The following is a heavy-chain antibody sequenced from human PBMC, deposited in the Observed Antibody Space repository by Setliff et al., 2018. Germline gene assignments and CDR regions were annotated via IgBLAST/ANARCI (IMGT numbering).Heavy chain of an antibody. CDR1: GGSISSGDYY. CDR3: ARKGISALSGAFDM. CDR2: IYSSGST. J-gene: IGHJ3*02. D-gene: IGHD1-26*01. V-gene: IGHV4-30-4*08. Sequence: SETLSLTCTVSGGSISSGDYYWSWIRQPPGKGLEWIGYIYSSGSTYYNPALKSRVSISVNTSKNQFSLKVSSVTAADTAVYYCARKGISALSGAFDMWGQGTMVT.